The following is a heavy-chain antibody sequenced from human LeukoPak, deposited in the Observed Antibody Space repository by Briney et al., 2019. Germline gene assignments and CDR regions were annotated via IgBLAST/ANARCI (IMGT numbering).Heavy chain of an antibody. CDR1: GFTFSSYS. Sequence: GGSLRLSCAASGFTFSSYSMNWVRQAPGKRLEWVSSISSSSSYIYYADSVKGRFTISRDNAKNSLYLQMNSLRAEDTAVYYCARDGPSCSSTSCTPYYYYYYYMDVWGKGTTVTVSS. J-gene: IGHJ6*03. CDR2: ISSSSSYI. V-gene: IGHV3-21*01. CDR3: ARDGPSCSSTSCTPYYYYYYYMDV. D-gene: IGHD2-2*01.